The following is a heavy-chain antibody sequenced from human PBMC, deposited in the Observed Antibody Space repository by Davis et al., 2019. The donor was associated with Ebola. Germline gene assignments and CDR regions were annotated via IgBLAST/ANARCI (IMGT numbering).Heavy chain of an antibody. V-gene: IGHV3-23*01. CDR2: ISGSGGST. Sequence: GESLKISCAASGFTFSSYAMSWVRQAPGKGLEWVSAISGSGGSTYYADSVKGRFTISRDNSKNTLFLQMNSLRAEDTALYYCAKDMGYDFWSANYGMDVWGQGTTVTVSS. CDR3: AKDMGYDFWSANYGMDV. CDR1: GFTFSSYA. D-gene: IGHD3-3*01. J-gene: IGHJ6*02.